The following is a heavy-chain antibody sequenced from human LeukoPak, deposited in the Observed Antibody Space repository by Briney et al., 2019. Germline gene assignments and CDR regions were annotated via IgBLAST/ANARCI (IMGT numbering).Heavy chain of an antibody. CDR2: IYPGDSDT. J-gene: IGHJ3*02. V-gene: IGHV5-51*01. D-gene: IGHD2-2*03. CDR3: ARLDIVVVPAAQDDAFDI. CDR1: EYSFTSYW. Sequence: GESLKISCKGSEYSFTSYWIGWVRQMPGKGLEWMGIIYPGDSDTRYSPSFQGQVTISADKSISTAYLQWSSLKASDTAMYYCARLDIVVVPAAQDDAFDIWGQGTMVTVSS.